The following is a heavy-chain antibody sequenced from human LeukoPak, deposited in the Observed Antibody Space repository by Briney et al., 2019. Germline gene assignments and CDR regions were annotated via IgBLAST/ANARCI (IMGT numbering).Heavy chain of an antibody. Sequence: SETLSLTCTVSGGSISSYYWSWIRQPPGKGLEWIGYIYYSGSTNYNPSLKSRVAISVDPSKNQFSLKLSSVTAADTAVYYCARGVYSSSWTPPGYWGQGTLVTVSS. CDR2: IYYSGST. J-gene: IGHJ4*02. CDR3: ARGVYSSSWTPPGY. CDR1: GGSISSYY. V-gene: IGHV4-59*01. D-gene: IGHD6-13*01.